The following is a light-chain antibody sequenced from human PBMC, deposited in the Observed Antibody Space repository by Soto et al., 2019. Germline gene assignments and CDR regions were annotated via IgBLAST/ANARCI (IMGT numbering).Light chain of an antibody. CDR3: QQYSDFLIT. V-gene: IGKV1-5*01. CDR2: DAS. CDR1: QSISRS. J-gene: IGKJ3*01. Sequence: DIQMTQSPSTLSDSVGDRVTITCRASQSISRSLAWYQQKPGKAPSLLIYDASSLEGGVPSRFSGSGFGTEFTLTITSLQPADFATYYCQQYSDFLITFGPGTTVDFK.